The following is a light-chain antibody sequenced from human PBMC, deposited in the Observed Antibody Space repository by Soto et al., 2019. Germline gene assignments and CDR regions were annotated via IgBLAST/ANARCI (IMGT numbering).Light chain of an antibody. CDR2: DAS. CDR1: QSVGNNN. J-gene: IGKJ4*01. CDR3: QQYGSTPLT. V-gene: IGKV3-20*01. Sequence: EIVLTQSPGTLSLSPGERATLSCRASQSVGNNNLAWYQQKPGQAPRFLIYDASSRATCIPDRFSGSGSGTDFTLTISRLEPEDFAVYYCQQYGSTPLTFGGGTKVEIK.